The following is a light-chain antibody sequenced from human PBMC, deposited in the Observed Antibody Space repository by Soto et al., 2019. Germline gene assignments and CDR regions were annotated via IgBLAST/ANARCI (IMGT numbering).Light chain of an antibody. CDR3: QQYGHSLPIS. CDR2: GAS. CDR1: ETIFSY. J-gene: IGKJ5*01. Sequence: DIPMTQSPSSLSASVGDRVTITCRASETIFSYLNWYQQLPGKAPKLLISGASTLQSGVPPRFSGSGSGTDFTLTISRLEPEDFAVYYCQQYGHSLPISFGQGTRLEIK. V-gene: IGKV1-39*01.